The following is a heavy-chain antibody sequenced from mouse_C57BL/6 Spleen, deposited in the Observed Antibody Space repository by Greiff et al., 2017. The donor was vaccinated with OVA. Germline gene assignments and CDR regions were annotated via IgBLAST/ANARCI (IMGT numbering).Heavy chain of an antibody. D-gene: IGHD1-1*01. V-gene: IGHV5-16*01. J-gene: IGHJ4*01. CDR1: GFTFSDYY. CDR3: AREGRFTTVVATDYAMDY. CDR2: INYDGSST. Sequence: EVKLVESEGGLVQPGSSMKLSCTASGFTFSDYYMAWVRQVPEKGLEWVANINYDGSSTYYLDSLKSRFIISRDNAKNILYLQMSSLKSEDTATYYCAREGRFTTVVATDYAMDYWGQGTSVTVSS.